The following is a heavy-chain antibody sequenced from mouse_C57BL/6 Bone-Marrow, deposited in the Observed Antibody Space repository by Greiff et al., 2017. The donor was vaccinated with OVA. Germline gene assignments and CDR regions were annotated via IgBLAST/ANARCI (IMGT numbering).Heavy chain of an antibody. D-gene: IGHD2-4*01. CDR3: ARSDDYVLAWFAY. CDR2: INPNYGTT. CDR1: GYSFTDYN. J-gene: IGHJ3*01. Sequence: EVKLQESGPELVKPGASVKISCKASGYSFTDYNMNWVKQSNGKSLEWIGVINPNYGTTSYNQKFKGKATLTVDQSSSTAYMQLNSLTSEDSAVYYCARSDDYVLAWFAYWGQGTLVTVSA. V-gene: IGHV1-39*01.